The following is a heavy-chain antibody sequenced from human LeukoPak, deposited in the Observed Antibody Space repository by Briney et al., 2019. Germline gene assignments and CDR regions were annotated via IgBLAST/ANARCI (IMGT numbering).Heavy chain of an antibody. CDR1: GLIFSSYG. Sequence: GGSLRLSCAAPGLIFSSYGMHWVRQAPGKGLEWVAVISYDGSKKYYADSVKGRFTISRDNSKNTLFLQMNSLRAEDSGVYYCARDLAKGRYFDYWGQGTLVTVSS. CDR2: ISYDGSKK. V-gene: IGHV3-30*03. D-gene: IGHD1-26*01. J-gene: IGHJ4*02. CDR3: ARDLAKGRYFDY.